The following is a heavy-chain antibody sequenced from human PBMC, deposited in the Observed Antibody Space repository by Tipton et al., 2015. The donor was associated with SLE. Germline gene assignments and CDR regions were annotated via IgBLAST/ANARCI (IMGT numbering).Heavy chain of an antibody. J-gene: IGHJ3*02. CDR2: IVGSGVFT. CDR3: AKDPEMYGDPGAFDI. V-gene: IGHV3-23*01. D-gene: IGHD4-17*01. CDR1: GFTFRTYV. Sequence: SLRLSCVASGFTFRTYVMNWVRQAPGKGLEWVSVIVGSGVFTYYADSVKGRFTISRDNSENTLYLQMNSLRAEDTAVYYCAKDPEMYGDPGAFDIWGQGTEVTVSS.